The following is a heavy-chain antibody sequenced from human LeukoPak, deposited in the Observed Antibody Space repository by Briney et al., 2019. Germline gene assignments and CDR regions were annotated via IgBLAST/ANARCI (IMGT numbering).Heavy chain of an antibody. CDR1: GGSFSGYY. CDR3: ATSGVGMAHNWFDP. CDR2: INHSGST. Sequence: SETLSLTCAVYGGSFSGYYWSWIRQPPGKGLEWIGEINHSGSTNYNPSLKSRVTISVDTSKNQFSLKLSSVTAADTAVYYCATSGVGMAHNWFDPWGQGTLVTVSS. D-gene: IGHD6-25*01. J-gene: IGHJ5*02. V-gene: IGHV4-34*01.